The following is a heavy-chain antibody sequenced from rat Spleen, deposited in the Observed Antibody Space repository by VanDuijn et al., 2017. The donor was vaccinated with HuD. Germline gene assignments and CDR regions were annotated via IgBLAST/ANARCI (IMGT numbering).Heavy chain of an antibody. CDR2: ISTGGGNT. Sequence: EVQLVESDGGLVQPGRSLKLSCAASGFTFSDYYMAWVRQAPTKGLEWVATISTGGGNTYYRDSVKGRFTISRDNAKTTLYLQMDSLRSEDTATYYCARHNSGYGVMDAWGQGASVTVSS. CDR1: GFTFSDYY. V-gene: IGHV5-25*01. CDR3: ARHNSGYGVMDA. D-gene: IGHD4-3*01. J-gene: IGHJ4*01.